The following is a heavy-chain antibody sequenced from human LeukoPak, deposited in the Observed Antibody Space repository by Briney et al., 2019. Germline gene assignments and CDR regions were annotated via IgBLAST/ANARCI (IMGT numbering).Heavy chain of an antibody. CDR1: GGSFSGYY. D-gene: IGHD2-2*01. J-gene: IGHJ3*02. CDR3: ARELAYCSGTSCYGGTFHI. V-gene: IGHV4-34*01. CDR2: INHSGST. Sequence: SETLSLTCAVYGGSFSGYYWSWIRQPPGKGLEWIGEINHSGSTDYNPSLKSRVTISVDTSKNQFSLKLTSVTAADTAVYYCARELAYCSGTSCYGGTFHIWGRGTMVTVSS.